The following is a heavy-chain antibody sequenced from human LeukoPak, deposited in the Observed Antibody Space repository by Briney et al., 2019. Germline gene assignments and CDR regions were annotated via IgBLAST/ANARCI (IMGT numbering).Heavy chain of an antibody. J-gene: IGHJ4*02. V-gene: IGHV1-2*02. CDR2: INPNSSVT. CDR1: GYTFTGYY. D-gene: IGHD4-23*01. CDR3: ARERGGNSPFDS. Sequence: ASVKVSCKTSGYTFTGYYMHCVRQAPGQGLDWMGWINPNSSVTNYAQRFQGRVTMTRDTSISAAYMELRWLTSDDTAVYYCARERGGNSPFDSWGQGTLVTVSS.